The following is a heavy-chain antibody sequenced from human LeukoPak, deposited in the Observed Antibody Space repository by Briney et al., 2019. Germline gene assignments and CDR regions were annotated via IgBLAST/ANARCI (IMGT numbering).Heavy chain of an antibody. V-gene: IGHV1-18*04. J-gene: IGHJ6*04. CDR3: ARTDYDILTGARMDV. Sequence: SVKVSCKALGYTSTNYAITWVRHGPVHRLERIGCISAYNANTNYAQKCQGRVTMTTDTSTSTVYMELRSLRSDDTAIYYCARTDYDILTGARMDVWGKGTTVTVSS. D-gene: IGHD3-9*01. CDR2: ISAYNANT. CDR1: GYTSTNYA.